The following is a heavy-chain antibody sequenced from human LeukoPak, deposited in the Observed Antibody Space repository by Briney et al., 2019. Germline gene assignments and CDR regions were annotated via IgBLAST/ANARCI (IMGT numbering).Heavy chain of an antibody. D-gene: IGHD2-15*01. J-gene: IGHJ4*02. CDR1: GFTFSSYG. CDR2: ISASGGHT. Sequence: GSLRLSCAASGFTFSSYGMGWVRQAPGKGLEWVSGISASGGHTYHIDSVKGRFTISRDNSKNTLYLQMNSLRAEDTAVYYCAKRVAEGYSDYWGQGTLVTVSS. V-gene: IGHV3-23*01. CDR3: AKRVAEGYSDY.